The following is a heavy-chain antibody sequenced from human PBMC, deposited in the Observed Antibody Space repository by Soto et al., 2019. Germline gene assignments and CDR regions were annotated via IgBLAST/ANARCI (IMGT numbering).Heavy chain of an antibody. CDR2: ISWNSGSI. V-gene: IGHV3-9*01. CDR1: GFTFDDYA. Sequence: EVQLVESGGGLVQPGRSLRLSCAASGFTFDDYAMHWVRQAPGKGLAWVSGISWNSGSIGYADSVKGRFTISRDNAKNSLYLQMNSLRAEDTALYYCAKVAMITFGGVIVGALDYWGQGTLVTVSS. CDR3: AKVAMITFGGVIVGALDY. J-gene: IGHJ4*02. D-gene: IGHD3-16*02.